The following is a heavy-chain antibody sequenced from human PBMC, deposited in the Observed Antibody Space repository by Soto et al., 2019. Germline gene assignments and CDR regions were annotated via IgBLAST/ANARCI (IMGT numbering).Heavy chain of an antibody. J-gene: IGHJ6*03. CDR2: IYYSGST. V-gene: IGHV4-59*12. CDR3: ARGGDYDFWTGRNYFYYYMDV. CDR1: GGSISSYY. D-gene: IGHD3-3*01. Sequence: SETLSLTCTVSGGSISSYYWSWIRQPPGKGLEWIGYIYYSGSTNYNPSLMSRVTISVDTSKNQFSLKLRSVTAADTGLYYCARGGDYDFWTGRNYFYYYMDVWGKGTPVTVSS.